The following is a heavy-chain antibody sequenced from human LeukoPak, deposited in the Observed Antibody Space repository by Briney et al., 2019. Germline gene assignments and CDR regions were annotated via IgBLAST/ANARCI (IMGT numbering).Heavy chain of an antibody. CDR2: ISGSGGST. J-gene: IGHJ5*02. Sequence: GGSLRLSCAASGFTFSSYAMNWVRQAPRKGLEWVSGISGSGGSTYYADSVKGRFTISRDNSKNTLYLQMNSLRAEDTAVYYCAKDRYSNYRNWFDPWGQGTLVTVFS. D-gene: IGHD4-11*01. CDR3: AKDRYSNYRNWFDP. V-gene: IGHV3-23*01. CDR1: GFTFSSYA.